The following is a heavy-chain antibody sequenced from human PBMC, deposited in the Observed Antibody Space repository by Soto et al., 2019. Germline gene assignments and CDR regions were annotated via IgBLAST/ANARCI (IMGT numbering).Heavy chain of an antibody. D-gene: IGHD3-10*01. CDR2: FYFGGST. CDR3: ARFMVRGVRYYYYYGMDV. J-gene: IGHJ6*02. Sequence: SETLSLTCTVSGVSFSSSNDYWVWIRQPPGKGLEWVGSFYFGGSTYYNPSLKSRVTISVDKSKNQFSLKLSSVTAADTAVYYCARFMVRGVRYYYYYGMDVWGQGTTVTVSS. V-gene: IGHV4-39*07. CDR1: GVSFSSSNDY.